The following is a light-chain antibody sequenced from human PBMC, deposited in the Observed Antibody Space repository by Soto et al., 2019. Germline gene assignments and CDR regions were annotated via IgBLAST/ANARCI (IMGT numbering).Light chain of an antibody. CDR1: QPVSSNF. V-gene: IGKV3-20*01. J-gene: IGKJ4*01. CDR3: QYYGRSPLT. CDR2: GVS. Sequence: ELVLTQSPRTLYLSPGQSAALSCRASQPVSSNFLAWYQQKPGQAPRFLIYGVSSRASGIPDRFFGSGSGTDFTLTISRLEPEDFAVYYCQYYGRSPLTFGGGTKVDIK.